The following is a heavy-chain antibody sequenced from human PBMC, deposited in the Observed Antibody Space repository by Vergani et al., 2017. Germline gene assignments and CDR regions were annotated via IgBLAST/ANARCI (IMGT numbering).Heavy chain of an antibody. D-gene: IGHD3-22*01. CDR1: GYTFTGYY. J-gene: IGHJ4*02. CDR3: AREERDPYYYDSSGYRY. Sequence: QVQLVQSGAEVKKPGASVKVSCKASGYTFTGYYMHWVRQAPGQGLEWMGWINPNSGGTNDAQKFQGWVTMTRDTSMSTAYMELGRLRSDDTAVYYCAREERDPYYYDSSGYRYWGQGTLVTVSS. V-gene: IGHV1-2*04. CDR2: INPNSGGT.